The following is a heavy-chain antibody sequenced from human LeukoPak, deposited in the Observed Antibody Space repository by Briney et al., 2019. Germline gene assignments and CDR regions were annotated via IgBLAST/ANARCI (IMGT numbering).Heavy chain of an antibody. CDR3: AKSWYAVYYFDY. Sequence: GGSLRLSCAASGFTFSSYAMSWVRQAPGKGLEWVSAISGSGGSTYYADSVKGRFTISRDNSKNTLYLQMNSPRAEDTAVYYCAKSWYAVYYFDYWGQGTLVTVSS. CDR1: GFTFSSYA. V-gene: IGHV3-23*01. J-gene: IGHJ4*02. CDR2: ISGSGGST. D-gene: IGHD6-13*01.